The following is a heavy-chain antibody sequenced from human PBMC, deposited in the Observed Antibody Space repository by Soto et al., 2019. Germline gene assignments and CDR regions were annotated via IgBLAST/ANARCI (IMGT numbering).Heavy chain of an antibody. CDR1: GYTFTSYG. Sequence: ASVKVSCKASGYTFTSYGISWVRQAPGQGLEWMGWISAYNGNRNYVQKLQGRVTMTTDTSTSTAYMELRSLRSDDTAVYYCARLYCISTSCYLGMDVWGQGTTXXVSS. V-gene: IGHV1-18*01. J-gene: IGHJ6*02. D-gene: IGHD2-2*01. CDR2: ISAYNGNR. CDR3: ARLYCISTSCYLGMDV.